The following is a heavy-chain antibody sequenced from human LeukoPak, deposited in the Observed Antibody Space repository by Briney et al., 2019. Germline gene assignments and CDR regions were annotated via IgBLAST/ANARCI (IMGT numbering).Heavy chain of an antibody. J-gene: IGHJ3*02. CDR2: IYHSGST. D-gene: IGHD5-12*01. CDR3: ATKISGYDSGAFDI. V-gene: IGHV4-4*02. CDR1: GGSISSSNW. Sequence: SGTLSLTCAVSGGSISSSNWWSWVRLPPGKGLEWIGEIYHSGSTNYNPSLKSRVTISVDTSKNQFSLKLSSVTAADTAVYYCATKISGYDSGAFDIWGQGTMVTVSS.